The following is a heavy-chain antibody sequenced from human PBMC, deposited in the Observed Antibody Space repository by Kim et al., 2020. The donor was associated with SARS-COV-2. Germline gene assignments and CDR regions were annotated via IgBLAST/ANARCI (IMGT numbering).Heavy chain of an antibody. J-gene: IGHJ4*02. CDR2: ISSSSSTI. V-gene: IGHV3-48*02. Sequence: GGSLRLSCAASGFTFSSYSMNWVRQAPGKGLEWVSYISSSSSTIYYADSVKGRFTISRDNAKNSLYLQMHSLRDEDTAVYYCAICHPGGDCYYDYWGQGTLVTVPS. CDR3: AICHPGGDCYYDY. D-gene: IGHD2-21*02. CDR1: GFTFSSYS.